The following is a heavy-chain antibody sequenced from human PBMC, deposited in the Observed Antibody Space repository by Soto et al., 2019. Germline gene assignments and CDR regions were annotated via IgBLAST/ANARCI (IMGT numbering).Heavy chain of an antibody. Sequence: KPGGSLRLSCAASGFTFSSYSMNWVRQAPGKGLEWVSSISSSSSYIYYADSVKGRFTISRDNAKNSLYLQMNSLRAEDTAVYHCAREESPKYTIFGVVSSGVIDYWGQGTLVTVSS. V-gene: IGHV3-21*01. CDR3: AREESPKYTIFGVVSSGVIDY. D-gene: IGHD3-3*01. J-gene: IGHJ4*02. CDR2: ISSSSSYI. CDR1: GFTFSSYS.